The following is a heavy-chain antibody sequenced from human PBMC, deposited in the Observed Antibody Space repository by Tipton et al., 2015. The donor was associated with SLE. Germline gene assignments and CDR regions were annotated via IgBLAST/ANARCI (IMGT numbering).Heavy chain of an antibody. D-gene: IGHD1/OR15-1a*01. CDR1: GGSISSSSYY. V-gene: IGHV4-61*09. J-gene: IGHJ3*02. CDR2: MYTSGST. Sequence: TLSLTCTVSGGSISSSSYYWSWIRQPPGKGLEWIGYMYTSGSTNYNPSLKSRVTISVDTSKNQFSLKLSSLTAADTAVYYCARENSRKGFDIWGQGTMVTVSS. CDR3: ARENSRKGFDI.